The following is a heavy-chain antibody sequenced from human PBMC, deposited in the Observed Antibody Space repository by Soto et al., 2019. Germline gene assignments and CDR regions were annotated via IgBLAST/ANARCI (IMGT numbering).Heavy chain of an antibody. V-gene: IGHV3-30*18. CDR1: GVHCISYG. Sequence: GAPNHSCGGSGVHCISYGMQGVRQAPGKGLRVVAVISYDGSNKYYADSVKGRFTISRDNSKNTLYLQMNSLRAEDTAVYYCAKPDYDFWSGYPWYYYGMDVWGQGTTVTVSS. D-gene: IGHD3-3*01. J-gene: IGHJ6*02. CDR2: ISYDGSNK. CDR3: AKPDYDFWSGYPWYYYGMDV.